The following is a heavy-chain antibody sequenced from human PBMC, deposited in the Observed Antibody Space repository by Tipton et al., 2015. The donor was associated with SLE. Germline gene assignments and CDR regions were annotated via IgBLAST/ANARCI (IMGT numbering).Heavy chain of an antibody. CDR3: ARRPPLQDAFDI. D-gene: IGHD5-24*01. CDR1: GFTFSSHW. J-gene: IGHJ3*02. V-gene: IGHV3-23*01. CDR2: ISGSGGST. Sequence: GSLRLSCAASGFTFSSHWMGWIRQAPGKGLEWVSAISGSGGSTYYADSVKGRFTISRDNSKNTLYLQMNSLRAEDTAVYYCARRPPLQDAFDIWGQGTMVTVSS.